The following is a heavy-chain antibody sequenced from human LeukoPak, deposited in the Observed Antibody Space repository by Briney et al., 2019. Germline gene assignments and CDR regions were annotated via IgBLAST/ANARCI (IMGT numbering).Heavy chain of an antibody. CDR1: GFTVSNNY. CDR2: IYSGGST. Sequence: GGSLRLSCAASGFTVSNNYMSWVRQAPGEGLEWVSVIYSGGSTYYADSVKGRFTISRDNSKNTLYLQMNSLRAEDTAVYYCARTSGYFSYFDYWGQGTLVTVSS. J-gene: IGHJ4*02. V-gene: IGHV3-53*01. CDR3: ARTSGYFSYFDY. D-gene: IGHD3-22*01.